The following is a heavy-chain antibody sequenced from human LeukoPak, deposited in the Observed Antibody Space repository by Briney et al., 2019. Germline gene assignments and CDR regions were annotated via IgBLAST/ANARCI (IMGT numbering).Heavy chain of an antibody. J-gene: IGHJ4*02. CDR3: ARTGSGYCYGSGRYFDY. CDR1: GGSISSSGYY. Sequence: SETLSLTCTVSGGSISSSGYYWGWIRQPPGKGLEWIGTIYYSGGSYYNPSLKSRVTISVDTSNNQFSLKLSSVTAADTAVYYCARTGSGYCYGSGRYFDYWGQGALVTVSS. V-gene: IGHV4-39*01. CDR2: IYYSGGS. D-gene: IGHD3-10*01.